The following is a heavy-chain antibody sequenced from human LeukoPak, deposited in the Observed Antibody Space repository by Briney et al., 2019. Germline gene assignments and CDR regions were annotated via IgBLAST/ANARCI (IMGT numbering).Heavy chain of an antibody. D-gene: IGHD3-10*01. CDR1: GYTFTGYY. CDR2: INPNSGGT. V-gene: IGHV1-2*02. J-gene: IGHJ4*02. CDR3: AKLFESGTYNNFFHY. Sequence: EASVKVSCKASGYTFTGYYMHWVRQAPGQGLEWMGWINPNSGGTNYAQKFQGRVTMTRDTSISTAYMELSRLRSDDTAIYYCAKLFESGTYNNFFHYWGQGTLVTVSS.